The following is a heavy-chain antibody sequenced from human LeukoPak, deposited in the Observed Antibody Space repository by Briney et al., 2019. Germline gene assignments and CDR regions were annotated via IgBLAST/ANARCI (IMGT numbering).Heavy chain of an antibody. CDR3: ASPYDFWSGPPWDAFDI. CDR1: GYTFTGYY. Sequence: ASVKVSCKASGYTFTGYYMHWVRQAPGQGLEWMGWINPNSGGTNYAQKFQGRVTMTRDTSISTAYMELSRLRSDDTAVYYCASPYDFWSGPPWDAFDIWGQGTMVTVSS. J-gene: IGHJ3*02. D-gene: IGHD3-3*01. V-gene: IGHV1-2*02. CDR2: INPNSGGT.